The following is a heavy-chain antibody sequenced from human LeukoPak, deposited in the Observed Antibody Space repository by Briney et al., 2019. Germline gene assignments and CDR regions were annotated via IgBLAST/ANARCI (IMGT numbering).Heavy chain of an antibody. J-gene: IGHJ4*02. CDR1: GFTFSDYY. Sequence: GGSLRLSCEASGFTFSDYYMTWMRQAPGKGLEWVSYISGSGTDILYADSVKGRFTMSRDNAKNSLYLQMNSLRTEDTAVYYCTRDTRYDFWSGYYSAFDYWGQGTLVTVSS. CDR3: TRDTRYDFWSGYYSAFDY. D-gene: IGHD3-3*01. V-gene: IGHV3-11*04. CDR2: ISGSGTDI.